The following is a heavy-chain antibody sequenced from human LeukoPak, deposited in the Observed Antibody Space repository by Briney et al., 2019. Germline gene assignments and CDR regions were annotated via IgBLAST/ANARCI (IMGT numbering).Heavy chain of an antibody. J-gene: IGHJ5*02. CDR1: GGSISSYY. Sequence: SETLSLTCTVSGGSISSYYWSWIRQPPGKGLEWIGYIYYSGSTNYNPSLKSRVTISADTSKNQFSLKLSSVTAADTAVYYCARHGGLLWFGEPSNWFDPWGQGTLVTVSS. V-gene: IGHV4-59*08. CDR2: IYYSGST. D-gene: IGHD3-10*01. CDR3: ARHGGLLWFGEPSNWFDP.